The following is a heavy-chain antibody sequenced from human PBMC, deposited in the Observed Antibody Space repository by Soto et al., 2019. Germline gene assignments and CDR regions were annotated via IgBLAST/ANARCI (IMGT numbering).Heavy chain of an antibody. V-gene: IGHV3-48*02. CDR1: GFTFSSYS. J-gene: IGHJ4*02. CDR2: ISSSSSTI. D-gene: IGHD1-26*01. Sequence: GGSLRLSCAASGFTFSSYSMNWVRQAPGKGLEWVSYISSSSSTIYYADSVKGRFTISRDNAKNSLYLQMNSLRDEDTAVYYCARERKLRAPPGFDYWGQGTLVTVSS. CDR3: ARERKLRAPPGFDY.